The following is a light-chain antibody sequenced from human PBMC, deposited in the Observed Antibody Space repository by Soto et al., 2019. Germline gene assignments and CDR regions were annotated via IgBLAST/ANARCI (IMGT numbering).Light chain of an antibody. V-gene: IGKV3D-20*02. CDR1: QSVTSSY. CDR3: HQRNK. J-gene: IGKJ5*01. Sequence: EIVLTPPPGTRSLSTGERSSLSCRASQSVTSSYLTWYQQKTGKAPRLLIYGASTRDAGIPDRFSGSRSGTDFTLTISSLEPEDFGVYFCHQRNKFGQGTRLEIK. CDR2: GAS.